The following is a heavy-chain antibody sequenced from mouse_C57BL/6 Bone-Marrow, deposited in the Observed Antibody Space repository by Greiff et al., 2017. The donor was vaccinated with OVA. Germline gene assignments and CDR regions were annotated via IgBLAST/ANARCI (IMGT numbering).Heavy chain of an antibody. CDR2: IYPRSGNT. CDR3: ARRYWFAY. CDR1: GYTFTSYG. Sequence: VHLVESGAELARPGASVKLSCKASGYTFTSYGISWVKQRTGQGLEWIGEIYPRSGNTYYNEKFKGKATLTADKSSSTAYMELRNLTSEDSAVYFCARRYWFAYWGQGTLVTVSA. V-gene: IGHV1-81*01. J-gene: IGHJ3*01.